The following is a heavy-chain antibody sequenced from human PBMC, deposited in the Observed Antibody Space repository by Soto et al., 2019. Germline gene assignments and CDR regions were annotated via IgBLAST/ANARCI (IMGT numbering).Heavy chain of an antibody. V-gene: IGHV3-23*01. Sequence: EVQLLESGGGLVQPGGSLRLSCAASGFAFSSYAMSWVRQAPGKGLEWVSAISGSGGSTYYADSVKGRFTISRDNSKNTLYLQMNSLRAEDTAVYYCAKNSQRGNGGPAGYWGQGTLVTVSS. D-gene: IGHD3-10*01. CDR1: GFAFSSYA. J-gene: IGHJ4*02. CDR3: AKNSQRGNGGPAGY. CDR2: ISGSGGST.